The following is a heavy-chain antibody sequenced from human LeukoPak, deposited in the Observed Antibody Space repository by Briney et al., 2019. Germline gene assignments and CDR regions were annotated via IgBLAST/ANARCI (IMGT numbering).Heavy chain of an antibody. CDR3: ARDGGRGRSDY. CDR2: ISSGSSYI. V-gene: IGHV3-21*01. CDR1: GFTFSTYS. D-gene: IGHD3-16*01. J-gene: IGHJ4*02. Sequence: PGGSLTLSCAASGFTFSTYSMNWVRQAPGKGLEWVSFISSGSSYIYYADSVKGRFTISRDNAKNSLYLQMNSLRAEDTAVYYCARDGGRGRSDYWGQGTLVTVSS.